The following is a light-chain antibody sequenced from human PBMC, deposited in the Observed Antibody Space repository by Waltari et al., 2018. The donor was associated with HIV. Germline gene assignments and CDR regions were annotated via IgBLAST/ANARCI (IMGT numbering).Light chain of an antibody. CDR1: SSNIANNF. CDR3: GTWDSSLSAVV. CDR2: ESN. V-gene: IGLV1-51*02. Sequence: QSVLTQPPSVSAAPGQKVTISCSGSSSNIANNFVSWYQTLPGTAPKLLIYESNRRPSGIPDRFSGSKSGTSATLGITGLQTGDEADYYCGTWDSSLSAVVFGGGTKLTVL. J-gene: IGLJ2*01.